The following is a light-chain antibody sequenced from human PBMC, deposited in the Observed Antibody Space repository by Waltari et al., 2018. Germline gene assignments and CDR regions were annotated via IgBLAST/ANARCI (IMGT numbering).Light chain of an antibody. V-gene: IGKV3-11*01. Sequence: DIVLTQSPATLSLSPGERATLSCRASQSVGSYLAWYQQKPGQAPRLLFYDTSSRATGVPARFTASGSGKDFSLTISSLDPEDFAVYYCQQRGNWPLTFGGGTKVEIK. CDR1: QSVGSY. CDR3: QQRGNWPLT. CDR2: DTS. J-gene: IGKJ4*01.